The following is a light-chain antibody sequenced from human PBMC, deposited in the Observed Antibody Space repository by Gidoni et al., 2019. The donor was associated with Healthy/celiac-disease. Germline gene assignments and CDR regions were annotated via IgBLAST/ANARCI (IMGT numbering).Light chain of an antibody. V-gene: IGKV3-20*01. CDR3: QQYGSSSWT. Sequence: DIVLTQSPGTLSLSPGDRATLSCRASQSVSSSYLAWYQQKPGQAPRLLIYGESSRATGIPDRFSGSGFRTEFTLTISRLEPEDFAGYDCQQYGSSSWTFGQGTKVEIK. CDR2: GES. CDR1: QSVSSSY. J-gene: IGKJ1*01.